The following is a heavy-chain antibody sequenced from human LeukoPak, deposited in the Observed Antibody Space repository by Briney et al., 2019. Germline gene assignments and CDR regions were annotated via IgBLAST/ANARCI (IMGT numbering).Heavy chain of an antibody. D-gene: IGHD1-26*01. CDR1: GGSISSYY. CDR3: AGESSGSLDWFDP. V-gene: IGHV4-59*01. Sequence: SETLSLTCTISGGSISSYYWSWIRQPPGKGLEWMGYIHYTGSTNYNPSLNSRVTISIDTSKNQFSLKLNSVTAADTAIYYCAGESSGSLDWFDPWGQGTLVTVSS. J-gene: IGHJ5*02. CDR2: IHYTGST.